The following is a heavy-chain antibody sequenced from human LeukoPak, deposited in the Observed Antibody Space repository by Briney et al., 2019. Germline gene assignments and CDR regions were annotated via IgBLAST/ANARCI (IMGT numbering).Heavy chain of an antibody. Sequence: GGPLRLSCAASGFTFSSYAMSWVRQAPGKGLEWVSAISGSGGSTYYADSVKGRFTISRDNSKNTLYLQMNSLRAEDTAVYYCAKDLRVVKAPDYFDYWGQGTLVTVSS. CDR2: ISGSGGST. J-gene: IGHJ4*02. D-gene: IGHD3-22*01. CDR1: GFTFSSYA. CDR3: AKDLRVVKAPDYFDY. V-gene: IGHV3-23*01.